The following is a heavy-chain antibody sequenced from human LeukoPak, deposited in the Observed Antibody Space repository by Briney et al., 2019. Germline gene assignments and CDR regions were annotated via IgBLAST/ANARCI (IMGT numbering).Heavy chain of an antibody. CDR1: GFTFSSYD. V-gene: IGHV3-13*01. D-gene: IGHD3-3*01. J-gene: IGHJ6*02. CDR2: IGTAGDT. CDR3: ARVFPYYDFWSGYYQDYYGMDV. Sequence: GGSLRLSCAASGFTFSSYDMHWVRQATGKGLEWVSVIGTAGDTYYPGSVKGRFTISRENAKNSLYLQMNSLRAEDTAVYYCARVFPYYDFWSGYYQDYYGMDVWGQGTTVTVSS.